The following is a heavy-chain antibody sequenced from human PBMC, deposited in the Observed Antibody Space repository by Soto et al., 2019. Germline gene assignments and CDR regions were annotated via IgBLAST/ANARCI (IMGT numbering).Heavy chain of an antibody. Sequence: QVQLVQSGAEVKKPGSSVKVSCKASGGTFSTSAISWVRQAPGQGLEWVGGIMPVFPTPDYAQKFQGRVTITADESTTTAYLELTSLRTDDTAVYYCARDKDRQQLGSNYYYILDVWGQGTAITVSS. D-gene: IGHD3-3*02. CDR1: GGTFSTSA. J-gene: IGHJ6*02. CDR3: ARDKDRQQLGSNYYYILDV. CDR2: IMPVFPTP. V-gene: IGHV1-69*12.